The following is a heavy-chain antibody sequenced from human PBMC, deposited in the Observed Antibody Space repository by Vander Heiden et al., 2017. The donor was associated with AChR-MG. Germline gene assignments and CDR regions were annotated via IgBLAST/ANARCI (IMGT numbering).Heavy chain of an antibody. CDR1: GFTFSSYA. Sequence: EVQLLESGGGLVQPGGSLRLSCAASGFTFSSYALSWVRQAPGKGLEWVSAISGSGGSTYYAGSVKGRFTISRDNSKNTLYLQMNSLRAEDTAVYYCAKVFGVGRLYYYYYGMDVWGQGTTVTVSS. V-gene: IGHV3-23*01. J-gene: IGHJ6*02. CDR2: ISGSGGST. D-gene: IGHD3-10*02. CDR3: AKVFGVGRLYYYYYGMDV.